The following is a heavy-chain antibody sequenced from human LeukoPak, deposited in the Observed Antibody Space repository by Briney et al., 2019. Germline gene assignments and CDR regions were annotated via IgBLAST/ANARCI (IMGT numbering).Heavy chain of an antibody. CDR3: ATPMDTTMVAREYFFNH. Sequence: GESLKISCKGSGYYFISYWIGWVRQMPGKGREWLGSIYPGDSDTRYSPSFQGQVTISADKSISTAYLQWSSLKASDTAMYYCATPMDTTMVAREYFFNHWGQGTLVTVSS. V-gene: IGHV5-51*01. CDR2: IYPGDSDT. CDR1: GYYFISYW. D-gene: IGHD5-18*01. J-gene: IGHJ4*02.